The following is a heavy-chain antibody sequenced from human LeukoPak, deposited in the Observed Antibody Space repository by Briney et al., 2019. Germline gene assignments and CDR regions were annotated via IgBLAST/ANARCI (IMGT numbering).Heavy chain of an antibody. D-gene: IGHD2-15*01. CDR1: GFTFSSYG. J-gene: IGHJ4*02. CDR3: ATIVPDVTATLTFDY. V-gene: IGHV3-30*03. CDR2: ISYDGSNK. Sequence: PGRSLRLSCAASGFTFSSYGMHWVRQAPGKGLEWVAVISYDGSNKYYADSVKGRFTISRDNSKNTLYLQMNSLRAEDTAVYYCATIVPDVTATLTFDYWGQGTLVTVSS.